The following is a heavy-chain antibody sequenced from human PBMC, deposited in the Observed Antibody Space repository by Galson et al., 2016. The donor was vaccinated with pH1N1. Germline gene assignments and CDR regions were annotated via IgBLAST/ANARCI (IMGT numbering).Heavy chain of an antibody. CDR2: ISNNGGST. V-gene: IGHV3-64D*09. J-gene: IGHJ4*02. D-gene: IGHD7-27*01. CDR1: GLTFSSYA. Sequence: SLRLSCAASGLTFSSYAMHWVRQAPGKGLEYVSTISNNGGSTYYADSVKGRFTISRDNSKNTLYLQMSSLRAEDTAVYYCVRELGNWGYFDYWGQGTLVTVSS. CDR3: VRELGNWGYFDY.